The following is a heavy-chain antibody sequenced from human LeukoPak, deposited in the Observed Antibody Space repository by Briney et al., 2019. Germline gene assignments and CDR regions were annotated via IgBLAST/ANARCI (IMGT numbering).Heavy chain of an antibody. CDR1: GFTFSSYW. J-gene: IGHJ4*02. D-gene: IGHD3-22*01. CDR3: ARVAYYYDSSGYLPNFDY. CDR2: IKQGGSEK. Sequence: PGGSLRLSCAASGFTFSSYWMSWVRQAPGKGLEWVANIKQGGSEKYYVDSVKGRFTISRDNAKNSLYLQMNSLRAEDTAVYYCARVAYYYDSSGYLPNFDYWGQGTLVTVSS. V-gene: IGHV3-7*01.